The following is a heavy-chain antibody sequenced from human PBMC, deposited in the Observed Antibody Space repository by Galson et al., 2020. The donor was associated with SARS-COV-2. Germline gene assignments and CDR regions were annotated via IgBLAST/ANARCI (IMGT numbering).Heavy chain of an antibody. Sequence: GGSLRLSCAASGFTFSNAWMSWVRQAPGKGLEWVGRIKSKTDGGTTDYAAPVKGRFTISRDDSKNTLYLQMNSLKTEDTAVYYCTTARPYDYVWGSYRKSDAFDIWGQGTMVTVSS. CDR3: TTARPYDYVWGSYRKSDAFDI. V-gene: IGHV3-15*01. J-gene: IGHJ3*02. CDR2: IKSKTDGGTT. CDR1: GFTFSNAW. D-gene: IGHD3-16*02.